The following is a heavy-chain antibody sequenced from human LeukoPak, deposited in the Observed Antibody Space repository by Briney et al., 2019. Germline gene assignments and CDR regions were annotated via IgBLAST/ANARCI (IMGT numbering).Heavy chain of an antibody. V-gene: IGHV3-30*02. D-gene: IGHD3-10*01. Sequence: PGGSLRLSCAASGFTLSSYGMHWVRQAPGKGLEWVAFIRYDGSNKKYADSVKGRFTISRDNPKNTLYLQMNSLRAEDTAVYYCARVYYGSGSYYKLDYWGQGTLVTVSS. CDR2: IRYDGSNK. CDR3: ARVYYGSGSYYKLDY. J-gene: IGHJ4*02. CDR1: GFTLSSYG.